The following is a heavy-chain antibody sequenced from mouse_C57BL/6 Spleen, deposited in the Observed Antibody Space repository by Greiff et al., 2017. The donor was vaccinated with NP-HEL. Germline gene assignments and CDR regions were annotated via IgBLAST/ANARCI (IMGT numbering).Heavy chain of an antibody. J-gene: IGHJ4*01. CDR3: ARVLRRGDAMDY. D-gene: IGHD3-2*02. V-gene: IGHV5-4*01. Sequence: EVQVVESGGGLVKPGGSLKLSCAASGFTFSSYAMSWVRQTPEKRLEWVATISDGGSYTYYPDNVKGRFTISRDNAKNNLYLQMSHLKSEDTAMYYCARVLRRGDAMDYWGQGTSVTVSS. CDR1: GFTFSSYA. CDR2: ISDGGSYT.